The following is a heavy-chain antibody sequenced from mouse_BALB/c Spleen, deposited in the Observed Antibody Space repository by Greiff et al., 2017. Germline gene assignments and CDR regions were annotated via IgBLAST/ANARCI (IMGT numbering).Heavy chain of an antibody. J-gene: IGHJ2*01. CDR3: ERAPHYYGSSYYFDY. V-gene: IGHV3-2*02. CDR1: GYSITSDYA. CDR2: ISYSGST. D-gene: IGHD1-1*01. Sequence: EVKLVESGPGLVKPSQSLSLTCTVTGYSITSDYAWYWIRQFPGNNLEWMGYISYSGSTSYNPSLKSRISITQDTSKNQFFLQLNSVTTEDTATYYCERAPHYYGSSYYFDYWGQGTTVTVSS.